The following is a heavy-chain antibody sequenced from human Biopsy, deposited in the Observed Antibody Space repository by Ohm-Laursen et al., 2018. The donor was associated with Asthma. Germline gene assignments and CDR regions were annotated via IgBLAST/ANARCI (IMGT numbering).Heavy chain of an antibody. J-gene: IGHJ4*02. Sequence: SETLSLTCTVSGGSITSSSYYWGWIRQPPGKGMEWIGSMYHSGSPYYHPSLKSRATISVDTSKNQLSLKMSSVTAADTAVYFCVRHQYSSSWSTFDYWVQGALVTVSS. CDR3: VRHQYSSSWSTFDY. CDR1: GGSITSSSYY. CDR2: MYHSGSP. D-gene: IGHD3-22*01. V-gene: IGHV4-39*01.